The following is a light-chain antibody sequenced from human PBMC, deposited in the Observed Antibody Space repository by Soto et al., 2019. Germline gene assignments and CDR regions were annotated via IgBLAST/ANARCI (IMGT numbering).Light chain of an antibody. J-gene: IGLJ1*01. CDR3: CSYAGTYTVYV. Sequence: QSVLTQPRSVSGSPGQSVTISCAGTSSDVGGYNYVSWYQQHPGKAPKLMIYDVSKRPSGVPDRFSGSKSGNTASLTISGLQAEDEADYYCCSYAGTYTVYVFGTGT. CDR2: DVS. CDR1: SSDVGGYNY. V-gene: IGLV2-11*01.